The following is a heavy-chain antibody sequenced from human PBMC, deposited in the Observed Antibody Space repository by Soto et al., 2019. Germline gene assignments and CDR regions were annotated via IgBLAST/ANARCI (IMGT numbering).Heavy chain of an antibody. Sequence: ASVKVSCKASGYTFTSYYMHWVRQAPGQGLEWMGIINPSGGSTSYAQKFQGRVTMTRDTSTSTVYMELSSLRSEDTAVYYCARDSHYCSGGSCYSRIFDYWGQGTLVTVSS. V-gene: IGHV1-46*01. CDR1: GYTFTSYY. CDR3: ARDSHYCSGGSCYSRIFDY. D-gene: IGHD2-15*01. J-gene: IGHJ4*02. CDR2: INPSGGST.